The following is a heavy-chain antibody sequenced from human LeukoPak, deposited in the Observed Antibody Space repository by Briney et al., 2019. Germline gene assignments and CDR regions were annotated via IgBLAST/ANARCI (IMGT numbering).Heavy chain of an antibody. Sequence: GESLKISCRGSGYGFPDYWIGWVRQMPGKGPEWMGTINHADSEAKYNPSFQGRVTISADKSIYTAYLQWSSLKASDTAMYYCARHGYCGGDCFYGEFDYWGQGVLVTVSS. CDR1: GYGFPDYW. D-gene: IGHD2-21*02. J-gene: IGHJ4*02. CDR3: ARHGYCGGDCFYGEFDY. CDR2: INHADSEA. V-gene: IGHV5-51*01.